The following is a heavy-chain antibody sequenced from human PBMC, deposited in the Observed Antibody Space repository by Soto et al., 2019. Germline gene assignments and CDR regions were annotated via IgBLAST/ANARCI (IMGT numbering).Heavy chain of an antibody. CDR3: ARRRTSHEYGSGGFVN. CDR1: GGSIISSSYY. Sequence: PSETLSLTCAVSGGSIISSSYYWGWIRQPPGKGLEWIGSIYYSGITYYNPSLKSRVTIFVDTSKNQFSLKLSSVTAADTAIYYCARRRTSHEYGSGGFVNWGQGTLVTVSS. V-gene: IGHV4-39*01. J-gene: IGHJ4*02. D-gene: IGHD3-10*01. CDR2: IYYSGIT.